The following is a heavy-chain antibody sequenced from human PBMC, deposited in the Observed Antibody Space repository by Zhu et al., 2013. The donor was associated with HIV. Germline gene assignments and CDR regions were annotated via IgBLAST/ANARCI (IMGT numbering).Heavy chain of an antibody. CDR1: GYTFTSYG. Sequence: QVQLVQSGAEVKKPGASVKVSCKASGYTFTSYGISWVRQAPGQGLEWMGWISAYNGNTNYAQKLQGRVTMTTDTSTSTAYMELRSLRSDDTAVYYCARDVDEVVAVAGPEGSYYYYGMDVWGQGTTVTVSS. CDR2: ISAYNGNT. J-gene: IGHJ6*02. V-gene: IGHV1-18*04. D-gene: IGHD6-19*01. CDR3: ARDVDEVVAVAGPEGSYYYYGMDV.